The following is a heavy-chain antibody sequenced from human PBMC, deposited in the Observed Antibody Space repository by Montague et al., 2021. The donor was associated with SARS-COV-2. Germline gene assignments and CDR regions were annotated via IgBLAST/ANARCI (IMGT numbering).Heavy chain of an antibody. CDR3: ARWDPQTLTLIGLRGKSASDY. Sequence: SETLSLTCAVYGGSFSGYYWTWIRQSPGKSLEWIAEINHSGSTNYNFNPSLSSRVTISVDTSKSQFSLTLTSVTAADTVVYYCARWDPQTLTLIGLRGKSASDYWGQGTLVTVSS. D-gene: IGHD4-23*01. V-gene: IGHV4-34*01. CDR2: INHSGST. CDR1: GGSFSGYY. J-gene: IGHJ4*02.